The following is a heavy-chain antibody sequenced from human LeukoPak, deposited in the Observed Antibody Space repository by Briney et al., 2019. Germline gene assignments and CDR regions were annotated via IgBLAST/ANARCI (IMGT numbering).Heavy chain of an antibody. CDR3: ARVGIAAADNWFDP. V-gene: IGHV3-30-3*01. Sequence: SCKASGGTFSSYAMHWVRQAPGKGLEWVAVISYDGSNKYYADSVKGRFTISRDNSKNTLYLQMNSLRAEDTAVYYCARVGIAAADNWFDPWGQGTLVTVSS. CDR2: ISYDGSNK. D-gene: IGHD6-13*01. J-gene: IGHJ5*02. CDR1: GGTFSSYA.